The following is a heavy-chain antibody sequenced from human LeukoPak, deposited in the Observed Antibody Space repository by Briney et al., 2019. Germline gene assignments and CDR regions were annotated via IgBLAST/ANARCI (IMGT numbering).Heavy chain of an antibody. CDR2: MNPNSGGT. J-gene: IGHJ5*02. Sequence: ASVKVSCKASVGTFSSYAISWVRQAPGQGLEWMGWMNPNSGGTNYAQKFQGRVTMTRDTSISTAYMELSRLRSDDTAVYYCARVGWEMGFDPWGQGTLVTVSS. CDR1: VGTFSSYA. D-gene: IGHD1-26*01. CDR3: ARVGWEMGFDP. V-gene: IGHV1-2*02.